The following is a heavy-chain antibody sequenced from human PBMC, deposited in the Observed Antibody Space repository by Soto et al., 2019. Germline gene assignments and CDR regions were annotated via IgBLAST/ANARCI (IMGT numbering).Heavy chain of an antibody. J-gene: IGHJ3*02. CDR3: ARVWVRHYDILTFPDAFDI. D-gene: IGHD3-9*01. CDR1: GYTLTELS. CDR2: FDPEDGET. V-gene: IGHV1-24*01. Sequence: ASVKVSCKVSGYTLTELSMHWVRQAPGKGLEWMGGFDPEDGETIYAQKFQGRVTMTEDTSTDTAYMELSSLRSEDTAVYYCARVWVRHYDILTFPDAFDIWGQGTMVTVSS.